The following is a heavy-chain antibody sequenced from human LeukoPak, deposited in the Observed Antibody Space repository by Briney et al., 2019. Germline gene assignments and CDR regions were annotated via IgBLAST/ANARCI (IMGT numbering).Heavy chain of an antibody. Sequence: SETLSLTCTVSGGSISSSSYYWGWIRQPPGKGLEWIGSIYYSGSTYYNPSLKSRVTISVDTSKNQFSLKLSSVTAADTAVYYCARDLLLGGGAPSRDIWGQGTMVTVSS. CDR2: IYYSGST. D-gene: IGHD4-23*01. J-gene: IGHJ3*02. CDR1: GGSISSSSYY. CDR3: ARDLLLGGGAPSRDI. V-gene: IGHV4-39*07.